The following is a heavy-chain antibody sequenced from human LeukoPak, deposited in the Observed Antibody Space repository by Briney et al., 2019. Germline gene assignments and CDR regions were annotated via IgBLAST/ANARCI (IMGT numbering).Heavy chain of an antibody. J-gene: IGHJ5*02. V-gene: IGHV4-61*02. CDR1: GASITSGSYY. CDR3: ARITFYGPGSRDSFDP. Sequence: PSETLSLTCTVSGASITSGSYYWNWIRQPAGKGLEWIGRIYTFGSTNYNPSLKSRATISVDTSKNQLSLKLTSVTAADTAIYYCARITFYGPGSRDSFDPWGQGTLVAVSS. CDR2: IYTFGST. D-gene: IGHD3-10*01.